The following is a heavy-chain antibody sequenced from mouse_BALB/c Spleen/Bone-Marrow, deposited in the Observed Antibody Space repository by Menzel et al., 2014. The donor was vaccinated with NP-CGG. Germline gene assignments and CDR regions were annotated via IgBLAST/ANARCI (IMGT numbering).Heavy chain of an antibody. J-gene: IGHJ2*01. Sequence: EVKVVESGGGLVQPGGSRKLSCAASGFTFSSFGMHWVRQAPEKGLEWVAYISIGSSTIYYADTVMGRFTISRDNPKNTLFLQMTSLRSEDTAMYYCARSGSSSGYFDYWGQGTTLTVSS. CDR2: ISIGSSTI. CDR3: ARSGSSSGYFDY. V-gene: IGHV5-17*02. D-gene: IGHD1-1*01. CDR1: GFTFSSFG.